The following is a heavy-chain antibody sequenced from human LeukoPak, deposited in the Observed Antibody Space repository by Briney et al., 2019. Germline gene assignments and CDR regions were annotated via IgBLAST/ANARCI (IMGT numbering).Heavy chain of an antibody. V-gene: IGHV3-23*01. D-gene: IGHD3-22*01. CDR3: AKPSSMIVVADAFDI. CDR1: GFTFSSYA. CDR2: ISGSGGST. J-gene: IGHJ3*02. Sequence: GGSLRLSCAASGFTFSSYAMSWVRQAPGKGLEWVSAISGSGGSTYYADSVKGRFTIPRDNSKNTLYLQMNSLRAEDTAVYYCAKPSSMIVVADAFDIWGQGTMVTVSS.